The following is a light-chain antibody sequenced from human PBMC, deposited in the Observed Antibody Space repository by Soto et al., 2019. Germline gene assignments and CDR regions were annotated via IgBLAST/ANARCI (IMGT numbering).Light chain of an antibody. CDR3: QKYNSAPRA. V-gene: IGKV1-27*01. CDR1: QGISNY. CDR2: AAS. J-gene: IGKJ1*01. Sequence: DIQMTQSPSSLSRSVGDRDTITCRASQGISNYLAWYQQKPGKVPKLLIYAASTLQSGVPSRFSGSGSGTDFTLTISSLQPEDVATYYCQKYNSAPRAFGQGTKVEIK.